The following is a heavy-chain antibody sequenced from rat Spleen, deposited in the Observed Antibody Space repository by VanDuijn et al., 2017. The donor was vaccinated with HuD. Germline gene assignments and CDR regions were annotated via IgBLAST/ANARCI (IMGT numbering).Heavy chain of an antibody. CDR3: ARHDGDY. V-gene: IGHV5-29*01. CDR2: ISYDGSST. J-gene: IGHJ2*01. Sequence: EVQLVESDGGLVQPGRSLKLSCATSGFIFSDCYMAWVRQAPTKGLEWVATISYDGSSTYYRDSVKGRFTVSRNNAKSNLYLEMDSLRSEDTATYYCARHDGDYWGQGVMVTVSS. D-gene: IGHD1-11*01. CDR1: GFIFSDCY.